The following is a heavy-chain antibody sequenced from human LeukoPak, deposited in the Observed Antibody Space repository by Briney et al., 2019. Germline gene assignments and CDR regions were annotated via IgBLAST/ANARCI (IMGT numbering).Heavy chain of an antibody. CDR1: GGSFSDYF. Sequence: SETLSLTCSVYGGSFSDYFWSWIRQSPGKGLERIGEIDDGGNTNYNPSLMSRVIVSMEKSKKQFSLVMRSVAAADTAVYYCARFSRITWGDWGDAFDIWGQGTTVIVSS. J-gene: IGHJ3*02. D-gene: IGHD2-21*02. V-gene: IGHV4-34*01. CDR2: IDDGGNT. CDR3: ARFSRITWGDWGDAFDI.